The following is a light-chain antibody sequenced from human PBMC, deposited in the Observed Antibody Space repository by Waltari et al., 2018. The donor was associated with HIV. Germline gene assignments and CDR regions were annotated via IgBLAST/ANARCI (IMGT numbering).Light chain of an antibody. CDR1: SSDVGNYNY. V-gene: IGLV2-23*02. Sequence: QSALTQPASVSGSPGQSITISCTGTSSDVGNYNYVSWYQQHPGKAPKLMGYEVTKRPSGVSNRFSGSQSGNTASLTISGLQAEDEADYYCCSYAGSSTFVFGGGTKLTVL. J-gene: IGLJ2*01. CDR2: EVT. CDR3: CSYAGSSTFV.